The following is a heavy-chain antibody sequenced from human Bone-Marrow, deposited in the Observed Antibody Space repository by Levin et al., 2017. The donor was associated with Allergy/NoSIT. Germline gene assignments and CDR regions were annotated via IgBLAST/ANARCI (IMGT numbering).Heavy chain of an antibody. Sequence: GGSLRLSCAASGFPFNNYGIYWVRQAPGKGLDWVALITPDGGVKFYADSVKGRFTISRDNSRETLYLQMDNLRPDDTAVYYCAKGGDMDVWGKGTTVIVSS. CDR2: ITPDGGVK. V-gene: IGHV3-30*18. J-gene: IGHJ6*03. CDR1: GFPFNNYG. CDR3: AKGGDMDV.